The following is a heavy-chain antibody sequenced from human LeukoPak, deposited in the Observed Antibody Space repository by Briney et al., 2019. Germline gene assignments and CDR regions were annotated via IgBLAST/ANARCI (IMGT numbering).Heavy chain of an antibody. Sequence: AGGSLRLSCAASGFTFSSSAMSWVRQAPGKGLEWVSAISGSGADTYYSGYVRGRFTISRDNSKNTLYLQMNSLRAEDTAVYYCANSISVAGTYAFNIWGQGTMVTVSS. CDR3: ANSISVAGTYAFNI. J-gene: IGHJ3*02. D-gene: IGHD6-19*01. V-gene: IGHV3-23*01. CDR1: GFTFSSSA. CDR2: ISGSGADT.